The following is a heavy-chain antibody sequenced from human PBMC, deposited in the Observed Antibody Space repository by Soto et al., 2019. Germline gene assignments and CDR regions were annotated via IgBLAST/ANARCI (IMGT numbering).Heavy chain of an antibody. CDR2: ISYDGSNK. CDR1: GFTFSSYA. V-gene: IGHV3-30-3*01. Sequence: QVQLVESGGGVVQPGRSLRLSCAASGFTFSSYAMHWVRQAPGKGLEWVAVISYDGSNKYYADSVKGRFTISRDNSKNPLYLQMNSLRAEDTAVYYCARADGGYYKRLDYWGQGTLVTVSS. J-gene: IGHJ4*02. CDR3: ARADGGYYKRLDY. D-gene: IGHD3-22*01.